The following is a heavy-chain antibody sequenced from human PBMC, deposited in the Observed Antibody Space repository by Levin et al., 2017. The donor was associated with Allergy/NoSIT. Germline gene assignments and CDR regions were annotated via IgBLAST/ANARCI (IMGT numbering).Heavy chain of an antibody. D-gene: IGHD6-25*01. CDR2: ISGSGATI. CDR1: GFTFSDYY. V-gene: IGHV3-11*01. J-gene: IGHJ4*02. Sequence: PSETLSLTCAASGFTFSDYYMTWIRQAPGKGLEWISYISGSGATIYYADSVKGRFTVSRDNAKNSLYLQMNSPRAEDSALYYCARAGAAARRNYYFDYCGQGTLVTVSS. CDR3: ARAGAAARRNYYFDY.